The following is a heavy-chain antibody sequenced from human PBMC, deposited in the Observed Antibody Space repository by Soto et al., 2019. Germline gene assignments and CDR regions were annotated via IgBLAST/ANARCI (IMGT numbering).Heavy chain of an antibody. Sequence: VSVKVSCKASGYTFTSYAMHWVRQAPGQRLEWMGWINAGNGNTKYSQKFQGRVTITRDTSASTAYMELSSLRSEDTAVYYCARIVSTPAVFDYWGQGTLVTVSS. CDR2: INAGNGNT. D-gene: IGHD3-22*01. J-gene: IGHJ4*02. CDR3: ARIVSTPAVFDY. CDR1: GYTFTSYA. V-gene: IGHV1-3*01.